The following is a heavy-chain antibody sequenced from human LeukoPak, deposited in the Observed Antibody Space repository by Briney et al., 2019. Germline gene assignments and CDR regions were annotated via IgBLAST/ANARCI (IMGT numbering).Heavy chain of an antibody. CDR2: ISYDGSNK. J-gene: IGHJ4*02. Sequence: PGGSLRLSCVASGFTFSSYWMHWVRQAPGKGLEWVAVISYDGSNKYYADSVKGRFTISRDNSKNTLYLQMNSLRAEDTAVYYCAKKRALGEVEYSSSYFDYWGQGTLVTVSS. CDR3: AKKRALGEVEYSSSYFDY. V-gene: IGHV3-30*18. CDR1: GFTFSSYW. D-gene: IGHD6-6*01.